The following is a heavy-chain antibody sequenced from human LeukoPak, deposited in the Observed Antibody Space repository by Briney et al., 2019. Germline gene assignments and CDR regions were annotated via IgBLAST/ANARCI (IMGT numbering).Heavy chain of an antibody. CDR1: GYTFTGYY. Sequence: ASVKVSCKASGYTFTGYYMHWVRQAPGQGLEWMGWINPNSGGTNYAQKFQGRVTMTRDTSISTAYMELSRLRSDDTAVYYCAREECSIGVCYPSGYWGQGTLVTVSS. D-gene: IGHD2-8*01. CDR3: AREECSIGVCYPSGY. CDR2: INPNSGGT. J-gene: IGHJ4*02. V-gene: IGHV1-2*02.